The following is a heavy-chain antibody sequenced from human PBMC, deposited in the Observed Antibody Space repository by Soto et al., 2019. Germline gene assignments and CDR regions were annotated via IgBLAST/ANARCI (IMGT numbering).Heavy chain of an antibody. Sequence: ASVKVSCKASGYTFTSYYMHWVRQAPGQGLEWMGIINPSGGSTSYAQKFQGRVTMTRDTSTSTVYMELSSLRSEDPAVYYCAREVVWVAGTTRYYYGMDVWGQGTTVTVSS. CDR3: AREVVWVAGTTRYYYGMDV. J-gene: IGHJ6*02. D-gene: IGHD1-1*01. CDR2: INPSGGST. CDR1: GYTFTSYY. V-gene: IGHV1-46*01.